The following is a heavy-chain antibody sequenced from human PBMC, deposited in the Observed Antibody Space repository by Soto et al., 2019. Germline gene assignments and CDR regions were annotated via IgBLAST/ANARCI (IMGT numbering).Heavy chain of an antibody. V-gene: IGHV3-30*03. D-gene: IGHD1-26*01. CDR2: ISHDGSNK. Sequence: QVQLVESGGGVVQPGRSLRLSCAASGFTFSVYGMHWVRQAPGKGLEWVAFISHDGSNKYYADSVKGRFTISRDNSKNTLNLQMNSLRVEDTAVYYCAAGIGWADYWGQGTLVTVSS. J-gene: IGHJ4*02. CDR1: GFTFSVYG. CDR3: AAGIGWADY.